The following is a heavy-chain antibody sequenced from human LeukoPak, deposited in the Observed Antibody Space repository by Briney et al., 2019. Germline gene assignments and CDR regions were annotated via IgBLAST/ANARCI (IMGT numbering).Heavy chain of an antibody. J-gene: IGHJ4*02. CDR3: AKGRYFAVAGTFDY. Sequence: PGETLRLSCAASGFTFSSHGMNWVRQAPGKGLEWVSSISSSSSYIYYADSVKGRFTISRDNAKNSLYLQMNSLRAEDTAVYYCAKGRYFAVAGTFDYWGQGTLVTVSS. D-gene: IGHD6-19*01. CDR2: ISSSSSYI. CDR1: GFTFSSHG. V-gene: IGHV3-21*01.